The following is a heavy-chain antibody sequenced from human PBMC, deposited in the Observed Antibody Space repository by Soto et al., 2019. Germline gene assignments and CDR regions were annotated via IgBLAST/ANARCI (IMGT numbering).Heavy chain of an antibody. V-gene: IGHV4-59*01. CDR2: IYYSGST. Sequence: QVQLQESGPGLVKPSETLSLTCTVSGGSISSYYWSWIRQPPGKGLEWIGYIYYSGSTNYNPSLKRRATISVDTSKNQFSLKLSSVTAADTAVYYCARDREYYYDSSGYSRGSAFDIWGQGTMVTVSS. CDR3: ARDREYYYDSSGYSRGSAFDI. D-gene: IGHD3-22*01. CDR1: GGSISSYY. J-gene: IGHJ3*02.